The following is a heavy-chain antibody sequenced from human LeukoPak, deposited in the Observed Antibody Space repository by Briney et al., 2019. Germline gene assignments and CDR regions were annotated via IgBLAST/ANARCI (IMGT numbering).Heavy chain of an antibody. Sequence: SETLSLTCSVSGGPIRNYFWSWIRQPPGKGLEWIGYIYHSGNTNSNPSLKSRVTISVDTTKNQFSLKLSSVTAADTAVYYCARSIIVVVAAGALDIWGQGTMVTVSS. CDR1: GGPIRNYF. D-gene: IGHD2-21*02. CDR2: IYHSGNT. J-gene: IGHJ3*02. CDR3: ARSIIVVVAAGALDI. V-gene: IGHV4-59*08.